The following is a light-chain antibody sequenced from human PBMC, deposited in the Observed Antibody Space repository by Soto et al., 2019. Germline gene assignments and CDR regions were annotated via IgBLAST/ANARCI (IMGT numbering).Light chain of an antibody. J-gene: IGKJ5*01. CDR1: QDNSNY. CDR3: QQYDNLPIT. Sequence: DIQMTQSPSSLSASVGDKVTITCQASQDNSNYLNWYQQKPGKAPKLQKYDATNMETRIPTKFSGSGSGTVFTFTISSLQPEDIATYYCQQYDNLPITFGQGTRREIK. V-gene: IGKV1-33*01. CDR2: DAT.